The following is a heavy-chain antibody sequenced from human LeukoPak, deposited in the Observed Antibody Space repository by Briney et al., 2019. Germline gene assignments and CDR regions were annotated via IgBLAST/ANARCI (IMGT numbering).Heavy chain of an antibody. Sequence: SETLSLTCTVSGGSISNGDHYWSWIRQHPGKGLEWIGHIYYSGSTYYNPSLKSRGIISVETSKNQFSLKLSSVTAADTAVYYCAKDQGISTVVTLRSNYWGQGTLVTVSS. CDR1: GGSISNGDHY. J-gene: IGHJ4*02. CDR2: IYYSGST. CDR3: AKDQGISTVVTLRSNY. D-gene: IGHD4-23*01. V-gene: IGHV4-31*03.